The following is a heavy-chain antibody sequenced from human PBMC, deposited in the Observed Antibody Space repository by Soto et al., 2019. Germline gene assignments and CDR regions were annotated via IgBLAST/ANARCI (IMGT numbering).Heavy chain of an antibody. D-gene: IGHD6-6*01. CDR2: IIPIFGTA. Sequence: QVQLVQSGAEVKKPGSSVKVSCKASGGTFSSYAISWVRQAPGQGLEWMGGIIPIFGTANYAQKFQGRVTITADESTGTGYMELSSLRSEDTAVYYCASPYSSSFYYYGLDVWGQGTTVTVSS. CDR3: ASPYSSSFYYYGLDV. CDR1: GGTFSSYA. J-gene: IGHJ6*02. V-gene: IGHV1-69*12.